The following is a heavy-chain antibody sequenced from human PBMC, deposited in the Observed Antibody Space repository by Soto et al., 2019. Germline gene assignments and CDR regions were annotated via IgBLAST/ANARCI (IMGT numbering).Heavy chain of an antibody. Sequence: SETLSLTCAVYGGSFSGYYWSWIRQPPGKGLEWIGEINHSGSTNYNPSLKSRVTISVDTSKNQFSLKVSSMTAADTAVYYCARVVTASDYWGQGTLVTVSS. CDR2: INHSGST. J-gene: IGHJ4*02. CDR1: GGSFSGYY. CDR3: ARVVTASDY. D-gene: IGHD5-18*01. V-gene: IGHV4-34*01.